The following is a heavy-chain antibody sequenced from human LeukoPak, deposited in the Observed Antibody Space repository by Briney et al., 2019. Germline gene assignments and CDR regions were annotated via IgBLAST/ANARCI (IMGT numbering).Heavy chain of an antibody. CDR2: IIPIFGTA. J-gene: IGHJ6*03. Sequence: SVKVSCKASGGTFSSYAISWVRQAPGQGLERMGGIIPIFGTANYAQKFQGRVTITTDESTSTAYMELSSLRSEDTAVYYCARGLSGYEIYYMDVWGKGTTVTVSS. CDR3: ARGLSGYEIYYMDV. V-gene: IGHV1-69*05. CDR1: GGTFSSYA. D-gene: IGHD5-12*01.